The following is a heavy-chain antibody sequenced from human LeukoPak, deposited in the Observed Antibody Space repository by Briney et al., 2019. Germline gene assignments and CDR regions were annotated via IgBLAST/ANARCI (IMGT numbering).Heavy chain of an antibody. CDR1: GGSFSGYY. D-gene: IGHD1-20*01. Sequence: PSETLSLTCAVYGGSFSGYYWSWIRQPPGKGLEWIGEINHSGSTNYNPSLKSRVTISVDTSKNQFSLKLSSVTAADTAVYYCASGNWNDGPFDYWGQGTLVTVSS. V-gene: IGHV4-34*01. CDR3: ASGNWNDGPFDY. CDR2: INHSGST. J-gene: IGHJ4*02.